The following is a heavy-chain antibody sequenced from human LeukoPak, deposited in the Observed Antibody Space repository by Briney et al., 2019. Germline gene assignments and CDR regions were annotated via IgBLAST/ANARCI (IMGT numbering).Heavy chain of an antibody. V-gene: IGHV3-23*01. J-gene: IGHJ4*02. D-gene: IGHD1-26*01. CDR3: ARGGVYIGSFSDY. CDR1: GFTFTSYA. CDR2: ITGSGGST. Sequence: GGSLRLSCAASGFTFTSYAMSWVRQAPGKGLEWVSAITGSGGSTYYADSVKGRFTISRDNSKNTLYLQINSLTVDDAALYYCARGGVYIGSFSDYWGQGTLVTVSS.